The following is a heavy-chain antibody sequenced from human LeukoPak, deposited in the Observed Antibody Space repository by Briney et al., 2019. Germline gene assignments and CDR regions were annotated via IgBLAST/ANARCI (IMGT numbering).Heavy chain of an antibody. Sequence: PGGSLRLSCAASGFTFSSYSMNWVRQAPGKGLEWVSSISSSSSYIYYADSVKGRFTVSRDNAKNSLYLQMNSLRAEDTAVYYCARDTCSSTSCRFDYWGQGTLVTVSS. V-gene: IGHV3-21*01. CDR1: GFTFSSYS. CDR2: ISSSSSYI. J-gene: IGHJ4*02. CDR3: ARDTCSSTSCRFDY. D-gene: IGHD2-2*01.